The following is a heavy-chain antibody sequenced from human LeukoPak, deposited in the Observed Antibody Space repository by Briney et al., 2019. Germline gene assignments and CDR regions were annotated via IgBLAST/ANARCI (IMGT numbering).Heavy chain of an antibody. CDR1: GFIFNTYR. J-gene: IGHJ4*02. Sequence: GGSLRLSCAASGFIFNTYRMTWVRQALGKGLEWVASIKQDGGEEYYEDSVRGRFTISSDSAKNSLYLQMNSLRADDTAVYLCARGLMTLEYWGQGILVTVSS. CDR3: ARGLMTLEY. D-gene: IGHD2-21*02. CDR2: IKQDGGEE. V-gene: IGHV3-7*01.